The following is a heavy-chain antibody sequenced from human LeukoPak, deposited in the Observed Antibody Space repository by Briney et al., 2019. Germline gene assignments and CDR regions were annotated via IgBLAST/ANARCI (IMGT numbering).Heavy chain of an antibody. CDR3: AKKGGIAVAGTIYYYYAMDV. J-gene: IGHJ6*02. Sequence: GRSLRLSCAASGFTFSSYAMHWVRQAAGKGLKWVAAISYDGSNKYYADSVKGRFTISRDNSKKTLYLQMNSLRAEDTALYYCAKKGGIAVAGTIYYYYAMDVWGQGTTVTVSS. V-gene: IGHV3-30-3*02. D-gene: IGHD6-13*01. CDR2: ISYDGSNK. CDR1: GFTFSSYA.